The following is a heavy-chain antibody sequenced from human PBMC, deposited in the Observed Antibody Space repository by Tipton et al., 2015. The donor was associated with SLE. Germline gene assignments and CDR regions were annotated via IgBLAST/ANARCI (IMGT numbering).Heavy chain of an antibody. V-gene: IGHV4-61*02. Sequence: TLSLTCTVSGASVIGDNLHWNWIRQPAGKGLEWVGRVRVSSSGSTNYNPSLQSRVTITADTSKNQFSLKLSSVTAADTAVYYCARGGGWNYASRTLLDWGQGTLVTVSS. J-gene: IGHJ4*02. CDR2: VRVSSSGST. CDR1: GASVIGDNLH. CDR3: ARGGGWNYASRTLLD. D-gene: IGHD1-7*01.